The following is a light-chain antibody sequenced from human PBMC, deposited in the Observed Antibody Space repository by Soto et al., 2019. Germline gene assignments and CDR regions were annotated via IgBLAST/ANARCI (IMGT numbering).Light chain of an antibody. CDR1: SSDVGAYIF. J-gene: IGLJ1*01. CDR3: VSFAGGTYV. CDR2: DVN. Sequence: QSVLTQPPSASGSPGQSVTISCTGTSSDVGAYIFVSWYQQHPGKAPKLMVYDVNRRPPGVPDRFFGSKSGNTAPLTVSGLQAEDEADYYCVSFAGGTYVFGHGTKVNV. V-gene: IGLV2-8*01.